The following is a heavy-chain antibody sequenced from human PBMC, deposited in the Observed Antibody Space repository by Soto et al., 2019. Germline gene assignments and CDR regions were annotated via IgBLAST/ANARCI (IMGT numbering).Heavy chain of an antibody. CDR1: GDTFTNFC. Sequence: ASVKVSCKASGDTFTNFCLSWVRQAPGQGLEWMGWIATYNSNKNYAQKFQGRLTLTTGTSTSTGYMELKSLEYDDTAVYYCARVLRGVVNWFDPWGQGTLVTVSS. CDR2: IATYNSNK. CDR3: ARVLRGVVNWFDP. J-gene: IGHJ5*02. V-gene: IGHV1-18*01. D-gene: IGHD3-10*01.